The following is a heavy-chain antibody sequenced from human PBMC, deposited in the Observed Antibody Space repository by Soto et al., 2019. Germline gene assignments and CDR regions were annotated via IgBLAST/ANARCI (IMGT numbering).Heavy chain of an antibody. Sequence: QLQLQESGPGLVKPSETLSLTCTVSGDSISSSTYYWGWIRRPPGKGLEWIATIFSTGTTHYNPSLRSRATISVDTSKNQFSLTVRSVTAADTAMYYCARHDYGDGFSYWGQGTLVTVSS. CDR3: ARHDYGDGFSY. D-gene: IGHD4-17*01. J-gene: IGHJ4*02. CDR2: IFSTGTT. V-gene: IGHV4-39*01. CDR1: GDSISSSTYY.